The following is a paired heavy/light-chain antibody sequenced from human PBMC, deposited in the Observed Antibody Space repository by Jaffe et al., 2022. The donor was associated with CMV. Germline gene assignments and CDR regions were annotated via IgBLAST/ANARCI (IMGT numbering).Light chain of an antibody. Sequence: DIQMTQSPSSLSASVGDKVSITCRASQNIATYLNWYQQKPGKAPKLLIYAPSTLQSGVPSRFSASGSGTDFTLTIGSLQHEDFATYYCQQSYSTPWTFGQGTKVEIK. J-gene: IGKJ1*01. V-gene: IGKV1-39*01. CDR3: QQSYSTPWT. CDR2: APS. CDR1: QNIATY.
Heavy chain of an antibody. V-gene: IGHV3-30*18. D-gene: IGHD6-13*01. CDR1: GFIFSSYG. CDR3: AKDPWPNSRRLDTFDY. Sequence: QVQLVESGGGVVQPGTSLRLSCAASGFIFSSYGMHWVRQAPGKGLEWVATISHDAKNEYYADSVKGRFTISRDNSKDTLYLQMNSLRAEDTAVFYCAKDPWPNSRRLDTFDYWGQGTLVTVSS. J-gene: IGHJ4*02. CDR2: ISHDAKNE.